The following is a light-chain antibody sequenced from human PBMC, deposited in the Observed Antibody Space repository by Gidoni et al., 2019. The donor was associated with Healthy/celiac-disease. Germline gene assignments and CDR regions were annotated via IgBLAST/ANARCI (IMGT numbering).Light chain of an antibody. J-gene: IGKJ1*01. CDR3: QQSYSTPGT. CDR1: QSISSY. CDR2: AAS. Sequence: DIKMTQSPSSLSAPVGDRVTITCRASQSISSYLNWYQQKPGKAPKLLIYAASSLQSGVPSRFSGSGSGTDFTLTISSLQPEDFATYYCQQSYSTPGTFGQGTKVEIK. V-gene: IGKV1-39*01.